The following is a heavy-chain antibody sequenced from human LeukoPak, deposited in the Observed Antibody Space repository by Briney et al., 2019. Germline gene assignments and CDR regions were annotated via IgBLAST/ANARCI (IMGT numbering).Heavy chain of an antibody. CDR2: IKEDGSEK. Sequence: GGSLRLSCAASGFTFSSYWMSWVRQAPGKGLEWVARIKEDGSEKYYVDSVKGRFTISRDNAKNSLYLQMNSLRAEDTAVYYCAREYYYGSGSYYNGYWGQGTLVTVSS. D-gene: IGHD3-10*01. J-gene: IGHJ4*02. CDR3: AREYYYGSGSYYNGY. V-gene: IGHV3-7*04. CDR1: GFTFSSYW.